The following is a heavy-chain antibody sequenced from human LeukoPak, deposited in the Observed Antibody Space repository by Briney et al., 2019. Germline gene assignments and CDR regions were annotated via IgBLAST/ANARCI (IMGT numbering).Heavy chain of an antibody. CDR2: INPNSGGT. D-gene: IGHD5-24*01. Sequence: ASVKVSCKASGYTFTGYYMHWVRQAPGQGLEWMGWINPNSGGTNYAQKFQGRVTMTRDTSISTAYMELSRLRSDDTAVYYCARIYLPATRFDYWGQGTLVTVSS. V-gene: IGHV1-2*02. CDR1: GYTFTGYY. J-gene: IGHJ4*02. CDR3: ARIYLPATRFDY.